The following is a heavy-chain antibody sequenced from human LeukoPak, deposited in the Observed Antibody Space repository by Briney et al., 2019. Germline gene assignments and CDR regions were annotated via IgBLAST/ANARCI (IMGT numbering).Heavy chain of an antibody. CDR1: GGSISSYY. D-gene: IGHD3-22*01. CDR3: ARAENSSGYYPLGY. Sequence: SETLSLTCTVSGGSISSYYWSWIRQPPGKGLEWIGYIYYSGSTNYNPSLKSRVTISVDTSKNQFSLKLSSVTAADTAVYYCARAENSSGYYPLGYWGQGTLVTVSS. V-gene: IGHV4-59*01. J-gene: IGHJ4*02. CDR2: IYYSGST.